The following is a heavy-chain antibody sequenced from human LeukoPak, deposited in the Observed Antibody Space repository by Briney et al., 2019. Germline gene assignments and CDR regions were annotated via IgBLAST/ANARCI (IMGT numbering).Heavy chain of an antibody. Sequence: GGSLRLSCAASGFTFISYAMSWVRPAPGKGLEWVSAISGSGGSTYYADSVKGRFTISRDNSKNTLYLQMNSLRAEDTTVYYCAKEVPGPLWFGEYYIDYWGQGTLVTVSS. D-gene: IGHD3-10*01. CDR1: GFTFISYA. J-gene: IGHJ4*02. CDR3: AKEVPGPLWFGEYYIDY. CDR2: ISGSGGST. V-gene: IGHV3-23*01.